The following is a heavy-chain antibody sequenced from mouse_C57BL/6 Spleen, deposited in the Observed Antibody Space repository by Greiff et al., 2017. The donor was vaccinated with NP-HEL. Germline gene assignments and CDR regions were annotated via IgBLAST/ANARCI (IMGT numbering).Heavy chain of an antibody. J-gene: IGHJ4*01. CDR2: IDPSDSYT. V-gene: IGHV1-59*01. Sequence: QVQLQQSGAELVRPGTSVKLSCKASGYTFTSYWMHWVKQRPGQGLEWIGVIDPSDSYTNYNQKFKGKATLTVDTSSSTAYMQLSSLTSEDSAVYYCARDYYGTTGYAMDYWGQGTSVTVSS. CDR3: ARDYYGTTGYAMDY. CDR1: GYTFTSYW. D-gene: IGHD2-1*01.